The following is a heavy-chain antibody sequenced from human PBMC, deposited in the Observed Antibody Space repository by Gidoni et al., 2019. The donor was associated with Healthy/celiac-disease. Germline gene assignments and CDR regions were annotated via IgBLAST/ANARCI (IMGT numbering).Heavy chain of an antibody. CDR3: TTALVEPIARWEPVDY. D-gene: IGHD2-2*01. V-gene: IGHV3-15*01. CDR2: IKSKTDGGTT. J-gene: IGHJ4*02. Sequence: EVQLVDSGGGLVKPGGSLRLSCAASGFTFRNAWRSWVRPAPGKGLEWVGRIKSKTDGGTTDYAAPVKGRFTISRDDSKNTLYLQMNSLKTEDTAVYYCTTALVEPIARWEPVDYWGQGTLVTVSS. CDR1: GFTFRNAW.